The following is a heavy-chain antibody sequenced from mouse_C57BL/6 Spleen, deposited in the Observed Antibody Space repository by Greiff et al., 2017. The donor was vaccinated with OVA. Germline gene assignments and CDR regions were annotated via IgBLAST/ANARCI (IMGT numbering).Heavy chain of an antibody. Sequence: QVQLQQPGAELVMPGASVKLSCKASGYTFTSYWMHWVKQRPGQGLEWIGEIDPSDSYTNYNQKFKGKSTLTVDKSSSTAYMQLSSLTSEDSAVYYWARRSLGRFFDYWGQGTTLAVSS. J-gene: IGHJ2*01. CDR1: GYTFTSYW. CDR3: ARRSLGRFFDY. V-gene: IGHV1-69*01. D-gene: IGHD4-1*01. CDR2: IDPSDSYT.